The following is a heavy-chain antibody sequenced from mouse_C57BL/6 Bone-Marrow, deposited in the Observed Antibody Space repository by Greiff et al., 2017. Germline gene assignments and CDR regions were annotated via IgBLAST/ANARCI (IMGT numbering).Heavy chain of an antibody. CDR3: ARHLLRSFAY. Sequence: VQLKESGPGLVKPSQSLSLTCSVTGYSITSGYYWNWIRQFPGNKLEWMGYISYDGSNNYNPSLKNRISITRDTSKNQFFLKLNSVTTEDTATYYCARHLLRSFAYWGQGTLVTVSA. CDR1: GYSITSGYY. J-gene: IGHJ3*01. V-gene: IGHV3-6*01. D-gene: IGHD1-1*01. CDR2: ISYDGSN.